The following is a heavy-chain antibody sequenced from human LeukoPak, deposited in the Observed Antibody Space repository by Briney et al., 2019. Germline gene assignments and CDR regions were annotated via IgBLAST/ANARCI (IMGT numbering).Heavy chain of an antibody. D-gene: IGHD6-19*01. Sequence: VASVKVSCKTSGYTFTDYYMHWVRQAPGQGLEWMGWINPNNGGTKYARKFQGRVTTTRDTSISTAYMEVSSLTSDDTAVYFCARTGSGWNQDYWGQGTLVTVSS. CDR1: GYTFTDYY. V-gene: IGHV1-2*02. CDR2: INPNNGGT. CDR3: ARTGSGWNQDY. J-gene: IGHJ4*02.